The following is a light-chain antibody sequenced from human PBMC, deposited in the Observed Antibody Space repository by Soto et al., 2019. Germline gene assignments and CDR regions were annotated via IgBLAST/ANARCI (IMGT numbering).Light chain of an antibody. V-gene: IGKV3-15*01. Sequence: EIMLKQSPCTLSLYPGERATLSCRASQSVSANLAWYQHKPGQAPRLLIYGASTRATGIPARFSGSGTGTDFTLTISSLQSEDFAVYYCQQYSKLPTFGRGTKVDIK. CDR1: QSVSAN. CDR2: GAS. J-gene: IGKJ1*01. CDR3: QQYSKLPT.